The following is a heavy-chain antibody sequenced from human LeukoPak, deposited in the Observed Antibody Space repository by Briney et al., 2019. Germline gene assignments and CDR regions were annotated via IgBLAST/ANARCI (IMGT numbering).Heavy chain of an antibody. Sequence: GGSLRLSCAASGFTFSSYSMNWVRQAPGKGLEWVSSISSSSSYIYYADSVKGRFTISRDNAKNSVYLQMNSLRAEDTAVYYCARGFYSSGFGAFDIWGQGTMVTVSS. CDR2: ISSSSSYI. V-gene: IGHV3-21*01. CDR3: ARGFYSSGFGAFDI. CDR1: GFTFSSYS. D-gene: IGHD6-19*01. J-gene: IGHJ3*02.